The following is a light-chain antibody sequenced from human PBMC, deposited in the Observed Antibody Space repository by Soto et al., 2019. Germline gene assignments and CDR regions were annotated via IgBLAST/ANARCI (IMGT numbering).Light chain of an antibody. J-gene: IGLJ1*01. CDR1: SSNIGSSS. Sequence: QSVLTQPPSASGTPGQRVTISCSGSSSNIGSSSVNWYQQLPGTGPKLLIYNDNQRPSGVPDRFSGSRSGTSASLAISGLQSEDEADYYCAAWDVSLSGLYVFXTGTKPTVL. V-gene: IGLV1-44*01. CDR2: NDN. CDR3: AAWDVSLSGLYV.